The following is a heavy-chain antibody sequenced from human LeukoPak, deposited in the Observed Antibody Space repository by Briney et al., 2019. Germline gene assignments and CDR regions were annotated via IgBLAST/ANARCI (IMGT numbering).Heavy chain of an antibody. CDR3: ASSVGSTDY. V-gene: IGHV4-34*01. CDR2: INHRGST. D-gene: IGHD1-26*01. CDR1: GESLSEYY. Sequence: SETLSLTCAVYGESLSEYYWTWIRQSPGMGLEWIGEINHRGSTNLNPSLKSRVTLSVDTSKHQFSLKLTSVTAADAAVYYCASSVGSTDYWGRGTLVTVSS. J-gene: IGHJ4*02.